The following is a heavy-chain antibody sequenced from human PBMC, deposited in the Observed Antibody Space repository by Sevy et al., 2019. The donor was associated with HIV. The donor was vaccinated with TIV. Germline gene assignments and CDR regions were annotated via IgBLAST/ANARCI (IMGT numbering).Heavy chain of an antibody. CDR2: ISSSSSYI. Sequence: GGSLRLSCAASGFTFSSYSMNWVRQAPGKGLEWVSSISSSSSYIYYADSVQGRCTISRDNAKNSLYLQMNSLRAEDTAVYYCARDLIYDFWSGSRAKNYYYYGMDVWGQGTTVTVSS. D-gene: IGHD3-3*01. CDR1: GFTFSSYS. V-gene: IGHV3-21*01. J-gene: IGHJ6*02. CDR3: ARDLIYDFWSGSRAKNYYYYGMDV.